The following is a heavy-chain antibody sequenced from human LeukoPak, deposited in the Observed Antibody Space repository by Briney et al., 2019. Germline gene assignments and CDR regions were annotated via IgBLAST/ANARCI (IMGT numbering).Heavy chain of an antibody. Sequence: SETLSLTCTVSGVSIFSSYWNWVRQPPGKGLEWIGYVHYRGSTNYNPSLKSRVTISVDTSKSQFSLKLSSATAADTAVYYCATGRSIRYFDYWGQGTLLTVSS. D-gene: IGHD3-9*01. CDR1: GVSIFSSY. CDR3: ATGRSIRYFDY. J-gene: IGHJ4*02. CDR2: VHYRGST. V-gene: IGHV4-59*08.